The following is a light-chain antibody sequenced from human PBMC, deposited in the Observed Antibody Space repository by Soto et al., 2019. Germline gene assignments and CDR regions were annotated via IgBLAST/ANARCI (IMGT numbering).Light chain of an antibody. J-gene: IGKJ5*01. CDR1: QSVSSNY. V-gene: IGKV3-20*01. CDR3: QQYGSSPMT. CDR2: GAS. Sequence: VLTQSPGALSLSPGERATLSCRASQSVSSNYLAWYQQKPGQAPRLLIYGASSRATGIPDRFSGSGSGTDFTLTISRLEPEDFAVYYCQQYGSSPMTFGQGTRLEIK.